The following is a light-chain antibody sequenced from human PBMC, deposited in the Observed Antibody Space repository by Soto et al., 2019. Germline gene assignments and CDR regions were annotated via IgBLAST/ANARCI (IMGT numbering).Light chain of an antibody. J-gene: IGLJ1*01. CDR3: SSYSPSSQRV. CDR1: SSDVGGHNY. V-gene: IGLV2-14*01. CDR2: DVN. Sequence: QSVLTQPASVSGSPGQSITISCTGTSSDVGGHNYVSWYQQYPGIAPKLMIYDVNNRPSGVSNRFSGSKSGNTASLTISGLQAEDEADYYCSSYSPSSQRVFGTGTKVTVL.